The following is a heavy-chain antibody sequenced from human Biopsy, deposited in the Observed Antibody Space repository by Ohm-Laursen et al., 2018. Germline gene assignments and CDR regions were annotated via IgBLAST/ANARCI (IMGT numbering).Heavy chain of an antibody. J-gene: IGHJ5*02. CDR3: ARHPTGFWFDP. CDR2: IYNTETT. Sequence: GTLSLTCTVSGGSISSSTTYYWAWLRQPPGKGLEWIGSIYNTETTFYNPSLKSRVTISVDPSTNQFPRKVSSVTAADTALYFCARHPTGFWFDPWGHGTLVTVSS. V-gene: IGHV4-39*01. CDR1: GGSISSSTTYY.